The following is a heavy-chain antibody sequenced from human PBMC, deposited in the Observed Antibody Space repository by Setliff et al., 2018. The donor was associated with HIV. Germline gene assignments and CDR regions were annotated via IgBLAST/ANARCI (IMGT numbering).Heavy chain of an antibody. CDR3: AREVEAARGFNAFDI. Sequence: ASVKVSCKASGYTFTTYGITWVRQAPGQGLEWMGWISTYNGNTNYAQKFQGRVTITADKSTSTAYMELSSLRSEDTAVYYCAREVEAARGFNAFDIWGQGTMVTVSS. D-gene: IGHD6-6*01. V-gene: IGHV1-18*01. J-gene: IGHJ3*02. CDR1: GYTFTTYG. CDR2: ISTYNGNT.